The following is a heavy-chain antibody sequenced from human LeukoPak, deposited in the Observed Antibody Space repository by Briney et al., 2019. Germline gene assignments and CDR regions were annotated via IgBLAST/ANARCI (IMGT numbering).Heavy chain of an antibody. Sequence: SETLSLTCTVSGGSINSGDYYWSWIRHPPGKGLEWIGYIYYSGSTYYNPSLKSRVTISVDTSKNQFSLKLSSVNAADTAVYYCASLKITLVRGGNWFDPWGQGTLVTVSS. J-gene: IGHJ5*02. CDR2: IYYSGST. CDR3: ASLKITLVRGGNWFDP. V-gene: IGHV4-30-4*01. D-gene: IGHD3-10*01. CDR1: GGSINSGDYY.